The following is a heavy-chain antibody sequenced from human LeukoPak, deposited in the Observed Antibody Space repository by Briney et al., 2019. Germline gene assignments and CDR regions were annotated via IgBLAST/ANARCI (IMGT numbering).Heavy chain of an antibody. Sequence: SETLSLTCAVYGGSFSGYYWSWIRQPPGKGLEWIGEINHSGSTNYNPSLKSRVTISVDTSKNQFSLKLSSVTAADTAVYYCARVLVAPLVCCFDYWGQGTLVTVSS. J-gene: IGHJ4*02. V-gene: IGHV4-34*01. CDR1: GGSFSGYY. CDR2: INHSGST. CDR3: ARVLVAPLVCCFDY. D-gene: IGHD5-12*01.